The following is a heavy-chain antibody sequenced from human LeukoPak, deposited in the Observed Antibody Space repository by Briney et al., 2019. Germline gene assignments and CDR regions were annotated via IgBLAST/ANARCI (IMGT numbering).Heavy chain of an antibody. D-gene: IGHD3-22*01. V-gene: IGHV3-30-3*01. CDR3: ARGGYYYDTTGSPGDY. J-gene: IGHJ4*02. CDR1: GFTLTNYA. CDR2: ISYAGTNK. Sequence: GSLRLSCVVSGFTLTNYALHWVRQAPGKGLEWVAVISYAGTNKYYADSVKGRFTISRDISKNTVYLHMDSLRDEDTAVYFCARGGYYYDTTGSPGDYWGQGTLVTVSS.